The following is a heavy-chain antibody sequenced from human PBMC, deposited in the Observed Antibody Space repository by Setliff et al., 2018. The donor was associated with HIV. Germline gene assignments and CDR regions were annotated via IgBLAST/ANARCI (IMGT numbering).Heavy chain of an antibody. V-gene: IGHV5-51*01. J-gene: IGHJ5*01. Sequence: GESLKISCKGSGYTFTNYWIGWVRQMPGRGLEWMGIIYPGDSDTRYSPSFEGQVTMSADKSINTAYLQWNSLKASDTAMYYCARQPTDTSGYNNWFDSWGQGTLVTVSS. CDR3: ARQPTDTSGYNNWFDS. CDR1: GYTFTNYW. D-gene: IGHD3-3*01. CDR2: IYPGDSDT.